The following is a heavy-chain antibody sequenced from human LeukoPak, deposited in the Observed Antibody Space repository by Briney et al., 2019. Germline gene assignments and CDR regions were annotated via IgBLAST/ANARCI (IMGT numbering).Heavy chain of an antibody. V-gene: IGHV3-53*01. D-gene: IGHD6-19*01. CDR2: IYGGGST. CDR1: GFTVSSNY. Sequence: GGSLRLSCAASGFTVSSNYMNWVRQAPGKGLEWVSLIYGGGSTYYADSVKGRFTISRDNSKNTLYLQMNGLRAEDTAVYYCARDLASNTGWEFDYWGQGTLVTVSS. J-gene: IGHJ4*02. CDR3: ARDLASNTGWEFDY.